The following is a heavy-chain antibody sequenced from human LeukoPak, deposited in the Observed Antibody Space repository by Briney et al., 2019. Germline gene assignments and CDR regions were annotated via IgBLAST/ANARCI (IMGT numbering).Heavy chain of an antibody. J-gene: IGHJ4*02. D-gene: IGHD5-24*01. CDR3: ATVRRDGYNNVDY. V-gene: IGHV3-69-1*02. Sequence: PGGSLRLSCAAAGFTFGNCEVNWVRRPPGKGLEWVSYISSGSIIYYADSVKGRFTISRDNAKSSLYLQMNSLRAEDTAVYYCATVRRDGYNNVDYWGQGTLVTVSS. CDR2: ISSGSII. CDR1: GFTFGNCE.